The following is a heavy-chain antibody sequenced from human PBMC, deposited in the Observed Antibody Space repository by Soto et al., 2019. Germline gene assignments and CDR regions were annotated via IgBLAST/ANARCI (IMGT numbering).Heavy chain of an antibody. Sequence: WTWIRQPPGKGLEWMGYIFNSGTTFYNPSLTSRLSISMDTSGNHFSLELRSVTAADTAVYYCALALGPTTGLDYWGQGILVTVSS. CDR3: ALALGPTTGLDY. J-gene: IGHJ4*02. D-gene: IGHD1-26*01. V-gene: IGHV4-31*02. CDR2: IFNSGTT.